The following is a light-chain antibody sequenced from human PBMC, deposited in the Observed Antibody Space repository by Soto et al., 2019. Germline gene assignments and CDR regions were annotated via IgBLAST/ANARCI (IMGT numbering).Light chain of an antibody. V-gene: IGKV1-5*01. J-gene: IGKJ1*01. Sequence: DIQMTQSPSTLSASVGDTVTITCRASQSVSRWLNWYQQKSGKAPRLLIYEASNLEIGVPSRFSASGSGTDFILTTNSLQPADSATYYCQQFNSKVWTFGQETKVEI. CDR3: QQFNSKVWT. CDR1: QSVSRW. CDR2: EAS.